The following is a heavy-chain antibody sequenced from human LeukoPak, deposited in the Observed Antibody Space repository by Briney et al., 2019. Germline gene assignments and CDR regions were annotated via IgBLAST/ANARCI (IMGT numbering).Heavy chain of an antibody. CDR1: GFTFNNYA. Sequence: GGSLRLSCAASGFTFNNYAMTWVRQAQGKGLEWVSGTSGNGVSTYYADSVKGRFTISRDNSKSTLYLQMNSLRAEDTALYYCARSVRSCTSTNCYTWGQGTLVTVSS. J-gene: IGHJ5*02. D-gene: IGHD2-2*02. CDR2: TSGNGVST. V-gene: IGHV3-23*01. CDR3: ARSVRSCTSTNCYT.